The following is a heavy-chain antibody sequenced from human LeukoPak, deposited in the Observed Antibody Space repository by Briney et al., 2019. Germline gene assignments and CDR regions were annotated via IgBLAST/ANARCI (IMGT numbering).Heavy chain of an antibody. CDR1: GGTFSSYA. V-gene: IGHV1-69*13. J-gene: IGHJ6*04. D-gene: IGHD2-15*01. CDR3: ARGAGLCSGGSCYDYYYGMDV. Sequence: SVKVSCKASGGTFSSYAISWVRQAPGRGLEWMGGIIPIFGTANYAQKFQGRVTITADESTSTAYMELSSLRSEDTAVYYCARGAGLCSGGSCYDYYYGMDVWGKGTTVTVSS. CDR2: IIPIFGTA.